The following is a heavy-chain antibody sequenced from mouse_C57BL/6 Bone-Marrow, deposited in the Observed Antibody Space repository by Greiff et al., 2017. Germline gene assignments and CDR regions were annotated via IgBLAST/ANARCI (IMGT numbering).Heavy chain of an antibody. Sequence: VQLQQSGPVLVKPGASVKMSCKASGYTFTDYYMNWVKQSHGKSLEWIGVINPYNGGTSYNQKFKGKATLTVDKSSSTAYMELNSLTAEDSAVXYCASLYCFDYWGQGTTLTVSS. CDR2: INPYNGGT. V-gene: IGHV1-19*01. CDR1: GYTFTDYY. CDR3: ASLYCFDY. J-gene: IGHJ2*01.